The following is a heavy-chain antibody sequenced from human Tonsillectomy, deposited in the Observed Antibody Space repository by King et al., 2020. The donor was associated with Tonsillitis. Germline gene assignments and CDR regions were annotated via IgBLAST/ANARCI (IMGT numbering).Heavy chain of an antibody. Sequence: VQLVESGGGLVQPGGSLKLSCAASGFTFSGSAMHWVRQASGKGLEWVGRIRSKANSYATAYAASVKGRFTISRDDSQNTAYLQMNSLKTEDTAVYYCTSSPGGAFDIWGQGTMVTVSS. CDR1: GFTFSGSA. V-gene: IGHV3-73*02. J-gene: IGHJ3*02. CDR3: TSSPGGAFDI. D-gene: IGHD3-16*01. CDR2: IRSKANSYAT.